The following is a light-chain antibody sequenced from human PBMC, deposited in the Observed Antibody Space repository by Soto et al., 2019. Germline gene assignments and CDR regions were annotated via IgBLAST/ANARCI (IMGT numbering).Light chain of an antibody. V-gene: IGLV2-11*01. J-gene: IGLJ1*01. CDR2: DVS. CDR1: SSDVGRYSY. Sequence: QSVLTQPRSVSGSPGQSVSISCTGTSSDVGRYSYVSWYQQHPGKAPKLMIYDVSERPSGVPDRFSGSKSGNTASLTVSGLQTEDEADYYCSSYAGTSILYVFGGGTKVTVL. CDR3: SSYAGTSILYV.